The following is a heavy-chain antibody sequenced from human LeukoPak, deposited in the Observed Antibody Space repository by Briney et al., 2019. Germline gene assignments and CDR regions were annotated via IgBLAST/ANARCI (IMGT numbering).Heavy chain of an antibody. Sequence: PSDTLSLTCTVSGGSISGYFWSWLRQPPGKGLGWIGYLHYSGSTDYNPSLKSRVTISADTSKNQFSLKVRSVTAADTAVYFCARESYFSGWFDYWGEGTLVTVSS. CDR3: ARESYFSGWFDY. J-gene: IGHJ4*02. CDR1: GGSISGYF. V-gene: IGHV4-59*01. D-gene: IGHD6-19*01. CDR2: LHYSGST.